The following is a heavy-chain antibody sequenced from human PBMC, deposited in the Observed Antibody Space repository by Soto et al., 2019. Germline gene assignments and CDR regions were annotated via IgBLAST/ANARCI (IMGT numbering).Heavy chain of an antibody. D-gene: IGHD6-6*01. CDR2: IYFSGST. CDR3: ARGGSSGYA. V-gene: IGHV4-31*03. J-gene: IGHJ5*02. Sequence: QLQLQESGPGLVKPSQPLSLTCNVSGVSISLGGYYWSWIRQHPGKGLEWIGHIYFSGSTYYSPSLKSRVTMSVDESTNQFSLRLSSVTAADSAVYFCARGGSSGYAWGQGTLVTVSS. CDR1: GVSISLGGYY.